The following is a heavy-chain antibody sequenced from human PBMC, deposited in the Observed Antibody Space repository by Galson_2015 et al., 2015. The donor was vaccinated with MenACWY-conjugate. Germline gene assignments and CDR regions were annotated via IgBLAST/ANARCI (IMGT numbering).Heavy chain of an antibody. V-gene: IGHV1-3*01. CDR1: GYTFNSYA. J-gene: IGHJ4*02. CDR2: VSPGYNAT. D-gene: IGHD2/OR15-2a*01. CDR3: AREGGACNLYTCHAPAY. Sequence: SVKVSCKASGYTFNSYAIHWVRQAPGQRLEWMGWVSPGYNATRYSQSFQGRVTFTSDLATNTVYMDLTSLTSEDTALYYCAREGGACNLYTCHAPAYWGQGTLVTVSS.